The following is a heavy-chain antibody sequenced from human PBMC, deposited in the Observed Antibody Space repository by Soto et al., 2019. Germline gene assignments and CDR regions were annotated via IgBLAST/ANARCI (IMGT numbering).Heavy chain of an antibody. CDR1: GDSINNRSYY. CDR2: IYYSGST. D-gene: IGHD2-21*02. Sequence: SETLSLTCTVPGDSINNRSYYWGWIRQPPGKGLEWIGSIYYSGSTYNNPSLKSRVSMSVDTSKNQFSQKLRSVTAADTALYYCARQRTSVVTQAYFDSWGQGSLVTVSS. CDR3: ARQRTSVVTQAYFDS. J-gene: IGHJ4*02. V-gene: IGHV4-39*01.